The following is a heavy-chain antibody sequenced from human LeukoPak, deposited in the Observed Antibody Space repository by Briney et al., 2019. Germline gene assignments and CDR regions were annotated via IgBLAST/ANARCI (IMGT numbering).Heavy chain of an antibody. Sequence: GGSLRLSCAASGFTFSTYALTWVRQAPGKGLEWVSAISGSGGNTYYANSVKGRFTISKDNSMNTLYLQMNSLRAEDTAIYYCAKDSLPTSGCRGYFDYWGQGTLVTVSS. J-gene: IGHJ4*02. CDR3: AKDSLPTSGCRGYFDY. CDR1: GFTFSTYA. V-gene: IGHV3-23*01. CDR2: ISGSGGNT. D-gene: IGHD6-25*01.